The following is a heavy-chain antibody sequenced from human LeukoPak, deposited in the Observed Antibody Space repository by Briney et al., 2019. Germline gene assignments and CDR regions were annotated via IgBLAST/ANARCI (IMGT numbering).Heavy chain of an antibody. D-gene: IGHD3-22*01. CDR1: GFTFSSYA. CDR2: ISYDGSNK. Sequence: GGSLRLSCAASGFTFSSYAMHWVRQAPGKGLEWVAVISYDGSNKYYADSVKGRFTISRDNSKNTLYLQMNNLRVEDTAVYYCAKSWNYYDSSGDDALDIWGQGTMVTVSS. J-gene: IGHJ3*02. CDR3: AKSWNYYDSSGDDALDI. V-gene: IGHV3-30*04.